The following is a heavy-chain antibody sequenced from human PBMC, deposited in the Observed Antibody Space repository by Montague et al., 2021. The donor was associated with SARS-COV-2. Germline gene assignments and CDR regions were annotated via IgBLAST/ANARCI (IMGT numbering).Heavy chain of an antibody. CDR1: SGSIISSVYY. CDR3: ARGMIRGDTIPFDY. D-gene: IGHD5-12*01. J-gene: IGHJ4*02. V-gene: IGHV4-39*02. Sequence: SETLSLTCSVSSGSIISSVYYWGWIRQPPGKELEWIGNIYYSGTTYYXXXLQSRGTISVDTSKNHLSLSLSSVTAADTAVYFCARGMIRGDTIPFDYWGQGSQVTISS. CDR2: IYYSGTT.